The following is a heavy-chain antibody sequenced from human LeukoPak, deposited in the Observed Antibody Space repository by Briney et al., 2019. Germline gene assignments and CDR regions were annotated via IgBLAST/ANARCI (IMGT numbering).Heavy chain of an antibody. CDR2: IWYDGSNK. CDR1: GFTFSSYG. J-gene: IGHJ4*02. V-gene: IGHV3-33*06. Sequence: PGRSLRLSCAASGFTFSSYGMHWVRQAPGKGLEWVAVIWYDGSNKYYADSVKGRFTISRDNSKNTLYLQMNNLRAEDTAVYYCAKPLEKYTYGGNFDYWGQGILVTVSS. D-gene: IGHD4-23*01. CDR3: AKPLEKYTYGGNFDY.